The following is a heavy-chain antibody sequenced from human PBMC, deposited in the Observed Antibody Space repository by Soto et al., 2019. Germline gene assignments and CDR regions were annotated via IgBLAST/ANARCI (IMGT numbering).Heavy chain of an antibody. CDR3: ARGRPVVVVVAGFDY. J-gene: IGHJ4*02. CDR2: ISSISSYI. D-gene: IGHD2-15*01. Sequence: GGSLRLSCAASGFTFSSYSMNWVRQAPGKGLEWVSSISSISSYIYYADSVKGRFTISRDNAKNSLYLQMNSLRAEDTAVYYCARGRPVVVVVAGFDYWGQGTLVTVSS. V-gene: IGHV3-21*01. CDR1: GFTFSSYS.